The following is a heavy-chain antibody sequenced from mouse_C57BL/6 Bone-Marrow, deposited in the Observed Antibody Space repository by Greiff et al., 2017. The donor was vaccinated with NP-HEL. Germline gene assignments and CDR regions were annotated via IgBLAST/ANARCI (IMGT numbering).Heavy chain of an antibody. Sequence: EVKLMESGAELVRPGASVKLSCTASGFNIKDDYMHWVKQRPEQGLEWIGWIDPENGDTEYASKFQGKATITADTSSNTAYLQLSSLTSEDTAVYYCTTSDYYGSSWAWFAYWGQGTLVTVSA. CDR2: IDPENGDT. D-gene: IGHD1-1*01. CDR1: GFNIKDDY. J-gene: IGHJ3*01. V-gene: IGHV14-4*01. CDR3: TTSDYYGSSWAWFAY.